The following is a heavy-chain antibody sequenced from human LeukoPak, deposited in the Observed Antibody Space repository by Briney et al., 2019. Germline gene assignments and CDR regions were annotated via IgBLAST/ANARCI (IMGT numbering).Heavy chain of an antibody. D-gene: IGHD3-16*01. CDR3: ARGGGLDV. Sequence: PGGSLRLSCVVSGFTLSSDWMSWARQAPGKGLEWVASINHNGNVNYYVDSVKGRFTISRDNAKNSLYLQMSNLRAEDTAVHFCARGGGLDVWGQGATVTVFS. J-gene: IGHJ6*02. CDR1: GFTLSSDW. CDR2: INHNGNVN. V-gene: IGHV3-7*03.